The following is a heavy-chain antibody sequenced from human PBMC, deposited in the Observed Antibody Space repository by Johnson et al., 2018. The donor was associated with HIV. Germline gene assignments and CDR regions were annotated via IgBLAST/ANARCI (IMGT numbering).Heavy chain of an antibody. CDR2: LTYTGGGT. J-gene: IGHJ3*01. D-gene: IGHD6-13*01. V-gene: IGHV3-64*07. Sequence: VLLVESGGGLVQPGGSLRLPCTVSEFILSASSVQWVRQAPGKGLESVSNLTYTGGGTDYADSVKGRFTISRDNSKNTLYLQLGSLRDDDTAVYYCVRRQYISTWQDAFDVWGQVTTVTVSS. CDR3: VRRQYISTWQDAFDV. CDR1: EFILSASS.